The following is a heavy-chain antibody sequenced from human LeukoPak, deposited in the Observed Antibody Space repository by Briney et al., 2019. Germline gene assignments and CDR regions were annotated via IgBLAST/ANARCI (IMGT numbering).Heavy chain of an antibody. CDR3: ARDIRTYYDFWSGYYSGDY. V-gene: IGHV4-59*12. J-gene: IGHJ4*02. CDR2: IYCSGST. D-gene: IGHD3-3*01. Sequence: ASETLSLTCTVSGGSISRYYWSWIRQPPGKRLEWIGYIYCSGSTNYNPSLKSRVIISVDKSKNQFSLRLTSVTAADTAVYYCARDIRTYYDFWSGYYSGDYWGQGTLVTVSS. CDR1: GGSISRYY.